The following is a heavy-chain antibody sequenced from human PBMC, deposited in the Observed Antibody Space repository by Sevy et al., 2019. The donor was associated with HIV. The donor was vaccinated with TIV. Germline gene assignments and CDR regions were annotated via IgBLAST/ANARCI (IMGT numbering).Heavy chain of an antibody. D-gene: IGHD6-13*01. Sequence: ASVKVSCKTSGYTFTSYYMHWVRQAPGQGLEWMGIINPSGGSTSYAQKFQGRVTMTRDTSTSTVYMELSSLRSEDTAVYYCARDKAMYSSSWLVGGAWFDPWGQGTLVTVSS. CDR3: ARDKAMYSSSWLVGGAWFDP. CDR2: INPSGGST. CDR1: GYTFTSYY. J-gene: IGHJ5*02. V-gene: IGHV1-46*01.